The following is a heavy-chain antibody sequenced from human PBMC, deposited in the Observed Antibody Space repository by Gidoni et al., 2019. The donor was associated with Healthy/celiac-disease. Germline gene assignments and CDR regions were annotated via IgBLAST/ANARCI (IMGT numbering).Heavy chain of an antibody. CDR3: AARGSFHY. CDR1: GFTFSSYS. Sequence: SGFTFSSYSMNWVRQAPGKGLEWVSSISSSSSYIYYADSVKGRFTISSDNAKNSLYLQMNSLRAEDTAVYYCAARGSFHYWGQGTLVTVSS. CDR2: ISSSSSYI. V-gene: IGHV3-21*01. J-gene: IGHJ4*02. D-gene: IGHD3-16*01.